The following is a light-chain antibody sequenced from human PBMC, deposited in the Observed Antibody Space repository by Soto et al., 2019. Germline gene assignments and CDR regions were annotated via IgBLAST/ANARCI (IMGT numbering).Light chain of an antibody. CDR1: SSDIGGYKY. Sequence: QSALTQPASVSGSPGQSITISCTGTSSDIGGYKYVSWYQQHPGEAPKLMIYDVSNRPSGVSNRFSGSKSGNTASLTISGLXXEDEADYYCSSYTSSSTVTFGGGTKVTVL. CDR3: SSYTSSSTVT. V-gene: IGLV2-14*01. CDR2: DVS. J-gene: IGLJ2*01.